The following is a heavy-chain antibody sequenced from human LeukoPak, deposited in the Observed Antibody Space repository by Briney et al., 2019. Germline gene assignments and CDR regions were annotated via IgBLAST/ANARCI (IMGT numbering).Heavy chain of an antibody. D-gene: IGHD3-10*01. CDR3: ARVGYGSGNYS. CDR1: GFTDSGNY. V-gene: IGHV3-53*01. CDR2: IYSGGTT. Sequence: GGSLRLSCAASGFTDSGNYMSWVRQAPGKGLEWVSVIYSGGTTLYADSVKGRFTISRDNSKNTLYLQMNSLRAEDAAVYYCARVGYGSGNYSWGQGTLVTVSS. J-gene: IGHJ4*02.